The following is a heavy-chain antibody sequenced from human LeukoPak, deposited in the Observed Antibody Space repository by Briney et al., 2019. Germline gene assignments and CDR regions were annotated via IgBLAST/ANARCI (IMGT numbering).Heavy chain of an antibody. CDR2: IYYSGST. Sequence: PSETLSLTCTVSGGSISSYYWSWIRQPPGEGLEWIGYIYYSGSTNYNPSLKSRVTISVDTSKNQFSLKLSSVTAADTAVYYCARVDSSGWYDYYYYYGMDVWGQGTTVTVSS. D-gene: IGHD6-19*01. CDR1: GGSISSYY. V-gene: IGHV4-59*01. J-gene: IGHJ6*02. CDR3: ARVDSSGWYDYYYYYGMDV.